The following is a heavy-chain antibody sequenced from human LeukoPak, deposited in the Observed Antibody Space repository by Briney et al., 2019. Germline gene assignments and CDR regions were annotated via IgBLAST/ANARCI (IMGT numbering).Heavy chain of an antibody. CDR3: ARHTYNNGWWGGDY. CDR2: IYPGDSDT. CDR1: GYSFTTYW. Sequence: GESLKISCKASGYSFTTYWIGWVRQMPGKGLEWMGIIYPGDSDTRYSPSFQGHVTISADKSISTAYLQWSSLKASDTAMYYCARHTYNNGWWGGDYWGQGTLVTVSS. V-gene: IGHV5-51*01. J-gene: IGHJ4*02. D-gene: IGHD6-19*01.